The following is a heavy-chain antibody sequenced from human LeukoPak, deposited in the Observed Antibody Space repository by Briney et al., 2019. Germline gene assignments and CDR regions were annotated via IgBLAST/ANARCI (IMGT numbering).Heavy chain of an antibody. CDR2: IYRDGSS. CDR3: ARSFYDILIGYYQYFDY. D-gene: IGHD3-9*01. Sequence: PGGSLRLSCVASGLSVSSNYMSWVRQAPGKGLEWVSVIYRDGSSYYAGSVKGRFTISRDNSKNTLYIQMNSLRAEDTAVYYCARSFYDILIGYYQYFDYWGQGTLVTVSS. CDR1: GLSVSSNY. J-gene: IGHJ4*02. V-gene: IGHV3-66*01.